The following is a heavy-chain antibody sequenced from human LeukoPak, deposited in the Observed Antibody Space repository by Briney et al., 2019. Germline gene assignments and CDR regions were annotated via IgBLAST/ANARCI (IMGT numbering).Heavy chain of an antibody. Sequence: ASVKVSCKASGYTFTTYEINWVRQATGQGLEWMGWTNPNSGNTGYAQKFQGRLTMTRNTPISTAYMELSNLRSEDTAVYYCARSGHGGVDYWGQGTLVTVSS. CDR1: GYTFTTYE. CDR2: TNPNSGNT. CDR3: ARSGHGGVDY. J-gene: IGHJ4*02. V-gene: IGHV1-8*01. D-gene: IGHD4-23*01.